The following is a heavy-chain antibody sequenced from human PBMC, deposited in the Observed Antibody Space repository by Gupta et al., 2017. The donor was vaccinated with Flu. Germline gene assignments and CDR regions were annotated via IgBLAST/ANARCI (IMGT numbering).Heavy chain of an antibody. CDR3: ARQNGRDSSGWKNNFDY. CDR1: GYSFTSYW. CDR2: IYPGDSDI. D-gene: IGHD6-19*01. Sequence: EVQLVQSGAEVKKPGESLKISCKGSGYSFTSYWIGWVRQMPGKGLEWMGIIYPGDSDIRYSPSSQGQVTISADKSISTAYLQWTSLKASDTAFYYCARQNGRDSSGWKNNFDYWGQGTLVNVSS. V-gene: IGHV5-51*01. J-gene: IGHJ4*02.